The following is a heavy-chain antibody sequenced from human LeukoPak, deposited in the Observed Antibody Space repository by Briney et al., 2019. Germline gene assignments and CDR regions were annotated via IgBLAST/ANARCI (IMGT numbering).Heavy chain of an antibody. CDR1: GYTFTGYY. Sequence: ASVKVSCKASGYTFTGYYMHWVRQAPGQGLEWMGWINPNSGGTNYAQKFQGRVTMTRDTSISTAYMELRRLRSDDTAVYYCARSSITIFGVVIGGYWGQGTLVTVSS. CDR2: INPNSGGT. D-gene: IGHD3-3*01. J-gene: IGHJ4*02. CDR3: ARSSITIFGVVIGGY. V-gene: IGHV1-2*02.